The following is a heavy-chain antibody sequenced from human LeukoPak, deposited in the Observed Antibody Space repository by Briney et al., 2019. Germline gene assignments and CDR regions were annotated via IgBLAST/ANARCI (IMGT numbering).Heavy chain of an antibody. CDR3: ARAVVPAAIRHYYYYYMDV. D-gene: IGHD2-2*02. J-gene: IGHJ6*03. CDR1: GGSISSGGYY. Sequence: SQTLSLTCTVSGGSISSGGYYWSWIRQPPGKGLEWIGYIYHSGSTYYNPSLKSRVTISVDRSKNQFSLKLSSVTAADTAVYYCARAVVPAAIRHYYYYYMDVWGKGTTVTVSS. CDR2: IYHSGST. V-gene: IGHV4-30-2*01.